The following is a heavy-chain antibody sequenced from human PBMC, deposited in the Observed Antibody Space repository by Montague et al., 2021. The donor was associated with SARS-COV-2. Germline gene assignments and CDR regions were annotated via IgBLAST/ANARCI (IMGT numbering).Heavy chain of an antibody. D-gene: IGHD6-19*01. V-gene: IGHV4-39*01. CDR1: GGSISGSSYY. CDR2: IYYRGST. CDR3: ATQEDPSGWIPGPFDF. J-gene: IGHJ4*02. Sequence: SETLSLTCTVSGGSISGSSYYWAWIRQPPGKELEWIGSIYYRGSTYYNPSLKSRVFISVDTSKNQLSLTLTSVTAADTAVYYCATQEDPSGWIPGPFDFWGQGTLLSVSS.